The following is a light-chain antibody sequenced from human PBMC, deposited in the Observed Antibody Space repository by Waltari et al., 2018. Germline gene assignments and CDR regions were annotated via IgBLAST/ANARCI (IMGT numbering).Light chain of an antibody. CDR3: QQYDTRPH. CDR2: DAS. Sequence: DIQMTQSPSSLSASVGDRVTITSQANQDISNYVNWYQQKPGKAPKVLIYDASYLETGVPSSFSGSGYGTDCTLTISSLQPEDIATYYCQQYDTRPHFGPGTKVDIK. V-gene: IGKV1-33*01. CDR1: QDISNY. J-gene: IGKJ3*01.